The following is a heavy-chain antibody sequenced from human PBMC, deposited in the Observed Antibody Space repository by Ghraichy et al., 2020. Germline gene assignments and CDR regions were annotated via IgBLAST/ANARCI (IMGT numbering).Heavy chain of an antibody. CDR2: IYSGGYT. J-gene: IGHJ4*02. Sequence: SCAASGFTVSSNYMSWVRQAPGKGLEWVSVIYSGGYTFYTDSVKGRFTISRDNSKNTLYLQMNSLRAEDTAVYYCARAGYSYGYWGYFDYWGQGTLVAVSS. CDR3: ARAGYSYGYWGYFDY. D-gene: IGHD5-18*01. CDR1: GFTVSSNY. V-gene: IGHV3-53*01.